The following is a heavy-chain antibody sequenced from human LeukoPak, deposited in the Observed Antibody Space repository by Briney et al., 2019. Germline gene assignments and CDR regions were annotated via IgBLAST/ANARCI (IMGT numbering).Heavy chain of an antibody. CDR1: GGSFSGYY. D-gene: IGHD6-13*01. V-gene: IGHV3-23*01. CDR2: ISGSGGST. Sequence: LSLTCVVYGGSFSGYYWSWVRQAPGKGLEWVSGISGSGGSTYYADSVKGRFTISRDNSNNTLYLQMNSLRAEDTAVYYCARPSTSGIAAAGLKYWGQGTLVTVSS. CDR3: ARPSTSGIAAAGLKY. J-gene: IGHJ4*02.